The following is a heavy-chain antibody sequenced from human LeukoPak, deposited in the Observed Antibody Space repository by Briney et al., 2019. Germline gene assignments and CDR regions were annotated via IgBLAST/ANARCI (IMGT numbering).Heavy chain of an antibody. CDR3: ATSDILTGYTVDY. CDR2: FDPEDGET. V-gene: IGHV1-24*01. D-gene: IGHD3-9*01. Sequence: GASVKVSCKVSGYTLTELSMHWVRQAPGKGLEWMGGFDPEDGETIYALKFQGRVTMTEDTSTDTAYMELSSLRSEDTAVYYCATSDILTGYTVDYWGQGTLVTVSS. CDR1: GYTLTELS. J-gene: IGHJ4*02.